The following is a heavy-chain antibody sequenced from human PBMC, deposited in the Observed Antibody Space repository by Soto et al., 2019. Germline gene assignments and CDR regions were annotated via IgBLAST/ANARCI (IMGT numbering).Heavy chain of an antibody. D-gene: IGHD6-13*01. Sequence: GGSLRLSCAASGFTFSNYGIHWVRQAPGKGLEWVAVIWYDGSNKYYADSVKGRFTISRDNSKNTLYLQMNSLRAEDTAVYYCARASVAAGFYYMDVWGKGTTVTVS. CDR2: IWYDGSNK. J-gene: IGHJ6*03. CDR1: GFTFSNYG. V-gene: IGHV3-33*08. CDR3: ARASVAAGFYYMDV.